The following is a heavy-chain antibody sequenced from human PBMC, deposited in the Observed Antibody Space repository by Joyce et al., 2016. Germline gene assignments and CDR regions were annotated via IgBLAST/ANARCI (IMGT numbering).Heavy chain of an antibody. CDR1: GFSFSTYP. V-gene: IGHV3-23*01. D-gene: IGHD6-13*01. Sequence: EVQLLESGGGLVQPGGSLRLSCAASGFSFSTYPMTWLRQAPGKGLEGVSAISGDASATHYADSVKGRFTISRDNSRSRLYLQMNSLRAEDTAVYYCAKEMAAHGLPENNWGQGTLVTVSS. J-gene: IGHJ4*02. CDR3: AKEMAAHGLPENN. CDR2: ISGDASAT.